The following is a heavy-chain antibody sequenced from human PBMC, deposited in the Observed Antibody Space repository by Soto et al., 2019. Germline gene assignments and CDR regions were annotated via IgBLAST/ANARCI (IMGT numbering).Heavy chain of an antibody. J-gene: IGHJ4*02. V-gene: IGHV4-59*08. CDR2: IYYSGST. CDR1: GGSISSYY. CDR3: AGHVNPVLGASVIDD. Sequence: QVQLQESGPGLVKPSETLSLTCTVSGGSISSYYWSWIRQPPGKGLEWVGYIYYSGSTNYNPSLKVRVTISVDRSKSQFSLKVSSVTAAGSAVYYCAGHVNPVLGASVIDDWGQRTVVTVSS. D-gene: IGHD1-26*01.